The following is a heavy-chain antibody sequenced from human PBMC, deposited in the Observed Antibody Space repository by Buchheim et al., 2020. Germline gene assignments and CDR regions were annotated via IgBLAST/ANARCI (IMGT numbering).Heavy chain of an antibody. CDR1: GASISSRNW. CDR3: AKTGAQGYLEY. D-gene: IGHD6-13*01. CDR2: IYQSGTT. J-gene: IGHJ4*02. Sequence: QVQLQESGPGLVKPSGTLSLTCSVSGASISSRNWWTWVRQSPGKGLEWIGEIYQSGTTNYNPSLKSRVTISMDKSKNQFSLKVNYVTAADTAVFYCAKTGAQGYLEYWGQG. V-gene: IGHV4-4*02.